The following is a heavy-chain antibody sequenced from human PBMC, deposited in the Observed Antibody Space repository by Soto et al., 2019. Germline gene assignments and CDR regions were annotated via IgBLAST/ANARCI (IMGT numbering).Heavy chain of an antibody. CDR3: ARDSGVAAAGIDY. CDR2: IWYDGSNQ. D-gene: IGHD6-13*01. CDR1: SVTFSSCG. V-gene: IGHV3-33*01. Sequence: PGGSLRLACAASSVTFSSCGMHWVRQAPGQGLEWGGVIWYDGSNQYYADSVKRRFIISGDNSKNTLYLQMNSLRAEDTAVYYCARDSGVAAAGIDYWGQGTLVTVSS. J-gene: IGHJ4*02.